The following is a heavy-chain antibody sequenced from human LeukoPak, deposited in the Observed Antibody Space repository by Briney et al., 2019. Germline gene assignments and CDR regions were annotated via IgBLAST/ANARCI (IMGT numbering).Heavy chain of an antibody. J-gene: IGHJ4*02. V-gene: IGHV1-18*01. D-gene: IGHD6-13*01. CDR3: AREAGSGSWYPFDY. CDR2: ISAYDGST. Sequence: ASVKVSCKASGYTFTNYAITWVRQAPGQGLEWMGWISAYDGSTNYAQKFQGRVTMTTDPSTSTAYMELRSLRPDDTAVYYCAREAGSGSWYPFDYWGQGTLVTVSS. CDR1: GYTFTNYA.